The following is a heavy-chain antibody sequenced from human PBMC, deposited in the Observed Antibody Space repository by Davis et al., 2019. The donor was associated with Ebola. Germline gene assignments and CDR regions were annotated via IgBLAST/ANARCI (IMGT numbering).Heavy chain of an antibody. CDR1: GGSISSSGYY. Sequence: SETLSLTCTVSGGSISSSGYYWSWIRQPPGKGLEWIGYIYYSGSTNYNPSLKSRVTISVDTSKNQFSLKLSSVTAADTAVYYCAREGTAFDYWGQGTLVTVSS. D-gene: IGHD1-1*01. J-gene: IGHJ4*02. CDR2: IYYSGST. CDR3: AREGTAFDY. V-gene: IGHV4-61*08.